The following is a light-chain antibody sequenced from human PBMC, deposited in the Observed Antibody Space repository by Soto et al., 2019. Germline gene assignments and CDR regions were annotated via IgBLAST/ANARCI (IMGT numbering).Light chain of an antibody. Sequence: EIVLTQSPATLSLSPGERATLSCRASQSVSSYLAWYQQKPGQAPRLLIYDASNRATGIPARFSGSGSGTDFTLTMSSLEPEDFAVYYCQQRSNWPPAFGGGTKVEIK. CDR3: QQRSNWPPA. CDR1: QSVSSY. J-gene: IGKJ4*01. V-gene: IGKV3-11*01. CDR2: DAS.